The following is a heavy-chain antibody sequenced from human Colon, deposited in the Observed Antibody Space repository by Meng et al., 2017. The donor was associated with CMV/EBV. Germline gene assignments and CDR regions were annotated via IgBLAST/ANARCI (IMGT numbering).Heavy chain of an antibody. D-gene: IGHD3-3*01. CDR1: GFPFSNYA. V-gene: IGHV3-23*01. CDR3: AKAGLRITIFGGVQNYHGMDV. J-gene: IGHJ6*02. Sequence: ESLKISCAASGFPFSNYAMSWVRQAPGKGLELVSDISGSGGSTYYADPVKGRFTIPRDNSKNTLYLEMNSLRAQDTAVYYCAKAGLRITIFGGVQNYHGMDVWGQGTMVTVSS. CDR2: ISGSGGST.